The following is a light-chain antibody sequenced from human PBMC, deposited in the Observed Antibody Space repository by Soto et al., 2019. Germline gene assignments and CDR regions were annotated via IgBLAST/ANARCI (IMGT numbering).Light chain of an antibody. V-gene: IGLV1-51*01. CDR1: RSNIGNNY. Sequence: QSVLTQPPSVSAAPGQKVTVSCSGSRSNIGNNYVSWYQHLPGTAPKLLIYDNDKRPSGIPDRFSASKSGTSATLGITGLQTGDEADYYCEAWDSSLSAGVFGGATKLTVL. CDR2: DND. CDR3: EAWDSSLSAGV. J-gene: IGLJ3*02.